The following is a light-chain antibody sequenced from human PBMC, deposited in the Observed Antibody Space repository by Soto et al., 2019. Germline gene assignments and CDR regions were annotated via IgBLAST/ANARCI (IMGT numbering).Light chain of an antibody. CDR3: LHYGTSSWT. CDR2: GVS. J-gene: IGKJ1*01. Sequence: IVLTQSPGTLSLSPGERATLSCRASQSVSSNYLAWYQQKSGQAPRLLIYGVSSRATGIPDRFSGSGSGTDFTLTISRLEPEDFAVFYCLHYGTSSWTFGQRTKVEIK. CDR1: QSVSSNY. V-gene: IGKV3-20*01.